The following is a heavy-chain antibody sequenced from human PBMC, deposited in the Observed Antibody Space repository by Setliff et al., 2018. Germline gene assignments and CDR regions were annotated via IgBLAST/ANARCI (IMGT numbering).Heavy chain of an antibody. Sequence: PGGSLRLSCAASGFTFSSHWMHWVRQGPGKGLEWVAKINQDRSQEYYVGSVRGRFTISRDNAKSSLYLQMNSLRAEDTAVHYGSRGPWKHSAYDYYNYMDVWGKGSTVTGS. J-gene: IGHJ6*03. CDR2: INQDRSQE. CDR3: SRGPWKHSAYDYYNYMDV. CDR1: GFTFSSHW. D-gene: IGHD1-1*01. V-gene: IGHV3-7*01.